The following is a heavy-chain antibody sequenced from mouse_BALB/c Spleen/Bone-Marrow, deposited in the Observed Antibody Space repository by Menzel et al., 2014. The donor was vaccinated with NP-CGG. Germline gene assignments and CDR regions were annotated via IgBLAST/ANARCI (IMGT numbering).Heavy chain of an antibody. V-gene: IGHV1S137*01. D-gene: IGHD1-1*01. J-gene: IGHJ2*01. Sequence: QVQLQQSGAELVRPGVSVKISCKGSGYTLTDYAMHWVKQSHAKSLEWIGIISSSYGDATYNQKFKGKATMTVDKSSNTAYMELARLTSEDSAIYYCARGLSYYYGTSYYFDYWGQGTTLTVSS. CDR3: ARGLSYYYGTSYYFDY. CDR2: ISSSYGDA. CDR1: GYTLTDYA.